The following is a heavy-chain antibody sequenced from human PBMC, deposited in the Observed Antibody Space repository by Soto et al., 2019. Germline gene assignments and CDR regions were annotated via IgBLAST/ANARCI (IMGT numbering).Heavy chain of an antibody. J-gene: IGHJ4*02. V-gene: IGHV4-39*01. CDR3: ASPINWGFDY. Sequence: QLQLQESGPGLVKPSETLSLSCNVSGGSMSSTNYVWGWIRQPPGKGLEWIGSIYHTGTTYYNPSLRSRVTISVDTSKNQFSLKLSSVPAADTAVYYCASPINWGFDYWGQGALVTVSS. D-gene: IGHD3-16*01. CDR1: GGSMSSTNYV. CDR2: IYHTGTT.